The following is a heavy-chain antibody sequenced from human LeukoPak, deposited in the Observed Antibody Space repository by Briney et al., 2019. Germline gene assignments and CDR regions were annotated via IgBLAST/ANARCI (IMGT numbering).Heavy chain of an antibody. D-gene: IGHD2-15*01. CDR2: ISGSGGST. CDR1: GFTFDDYA. J-gene: IGHJ6*03. CDR3: AKDLKDPAAGYYYYYYMDV. V-gene: IGHV3-23*01. Sequence: GGSLRLSCAASGFTFDDYAMHWVRQAPGKGLEWVSAISGSGGSTYYADSVKGRFTISRDNSKNTLYLQMNSLRAEDTAVYYCAKDLKDPAAGYYYYYYMDVWGKGTTVTVSS.